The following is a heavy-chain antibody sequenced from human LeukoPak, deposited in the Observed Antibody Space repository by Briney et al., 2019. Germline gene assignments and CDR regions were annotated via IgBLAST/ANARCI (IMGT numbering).Heavy chain of an antibody. J-gene: IGHJ4*02. Sequence: GGSLRLSCAASGFTFSSYGMSWVRQAPGKGLEWVSAISGSGGATYYADSVKGRFTISRDDPHNTLYLQMNSLRAEDTAVYFCARGGVDYYGSGTYYLMYYFDYWGQGALVTVSS. CDR3: ARGGVDYYGSGTYYLMYYFDY. D-gene: IGHD3-10*01. CDR2: ISGSGGAT. V-gene: IGHV3-23*01. CDR1: GFTFSSYG.